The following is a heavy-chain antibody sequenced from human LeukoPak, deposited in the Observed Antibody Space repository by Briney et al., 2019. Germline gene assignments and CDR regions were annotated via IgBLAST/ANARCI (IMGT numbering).Heavy chain of an antibody. CDR3: ARVGDSDY. J-gene: IGHJ4*02. V-gene: IGHV1-2*02. D-gene: IGHD2-21*02. CDR1: GYTFTYYY. CDR2: INPNSGGT. Sequence: GASVKVSCKVSGYTFTYYYIHWVRQAPGQGLEWMGWINPNSGGTNYAQKFQGRVTMTRDTSINTAYMELNRLTSDDTAVYYCARVGDSDYWGQGTLVTVSS.